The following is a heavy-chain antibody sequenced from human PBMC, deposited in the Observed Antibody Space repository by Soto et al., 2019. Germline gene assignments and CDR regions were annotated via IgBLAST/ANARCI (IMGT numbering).Heavy chain of an antibody. CDR1: GYSFTNYY. J-gene: IGHJ4*02. V-gene: IGHV5-10-1*01. CDR2: IDPSDSYI. CDR3: ARHRYDSTGYYPAYFDY. D-gene: IGHD3-22*01. Sequence: EESLKISGKVSGYSFTNYYNTWVRQMPGKGLEWMGRIDPSDSYINYSPSFQGHVTISADKSFSTAYLQGGSLMALDTGMYYCARHRYDSTGYYPAYFDYWCQGTLVTVSA.